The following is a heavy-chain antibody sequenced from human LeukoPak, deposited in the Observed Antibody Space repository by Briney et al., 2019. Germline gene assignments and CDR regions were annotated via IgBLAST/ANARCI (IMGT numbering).Heavy chain of an antibody. D-gene: IGHD1-26*01. V-gene: IGHV3-11*04. J-gene: IGHJ4*02. CDR3: ASAPQIVGATNSGY. CDR2: ISSSSSTI. CDR1: GFTFSDYY. Sequence: GGSLRLSCAASGFTFSDYYMNWIRQAPGKGLEWVSYISSSSSTIYYADSVKGRFTISRDNAKNSLYLQMNSLRAEDAAVYYCASAPQIVGATNSGYWGQGTLVTVSS.